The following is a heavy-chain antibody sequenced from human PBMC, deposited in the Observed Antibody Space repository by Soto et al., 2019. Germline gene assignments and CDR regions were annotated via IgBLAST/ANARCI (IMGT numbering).Heavy chain of an antibody. CDR2: INPNSGGT. V-gene: IGHV1-2*02. D-gene: IGHD2-15*01. J-gene: IGHJ4*02. CDR3: ATGLTLKTERRLVAATPAFDY. CDR1: GYTFTGYY. Sequence: GASVKVSCKASGYTFTGYYMHWVRQAPGQGLEWMGWINPNSGGTNYAQKFQGRVTMTRDTSISTAYMELSRLRSDDTAVYYCATGLTLKTERRLVAATPAFDYWGRGTLVTVSS.